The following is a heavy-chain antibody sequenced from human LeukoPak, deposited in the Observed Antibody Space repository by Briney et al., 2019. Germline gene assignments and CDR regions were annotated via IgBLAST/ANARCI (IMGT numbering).Heavy chain of an antibody. CDR2: IYYSGST. D-gene: IGHD3-22*01. V-gene: IGHV4-39*01. CDR1: GGSISSSSYY. Sequence: SETLSLTCTVSGGSISSSSYYWGWIRQPPGEGLEWIGSIYYSGSTYYNPSLKSRVTISVDTSKNQFSLKLSSVTAADTAVYYCARHGDYYDSSGYYYFDYWGQGTLVTVSS. J-gene: IGHJ4*02. CDR3: ARHGDYYDSSGYYYFDY.